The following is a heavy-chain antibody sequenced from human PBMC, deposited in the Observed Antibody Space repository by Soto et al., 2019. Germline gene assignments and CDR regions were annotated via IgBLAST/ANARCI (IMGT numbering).Heavy chain of an antibody. CDR1: GFTFSSYG. Sequence: GGSLRLSCAASGFTFSSYGMHWVRQAPGKRLEWVAVISYDGSNKYYADSVKGRFTISRDNSKNTLYLQMNSLRAEDTAVYYCAKGLTHLTAWSWDQGTLVTVSS. V-gene: IGHV3-30*18. CDR3: AKGLTHLTAWS. J-gene: IGHJ5*02. D-gene: IGHD2-21*02. CDR2: ISYDGSNK.